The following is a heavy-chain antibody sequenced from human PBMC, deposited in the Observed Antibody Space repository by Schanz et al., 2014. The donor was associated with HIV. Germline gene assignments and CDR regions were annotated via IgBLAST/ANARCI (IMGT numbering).Heavy chain of an antibody. V-gene: IGHV3-30-3*01. CDR3: AKDRNYYDDRYIGKGNYYYYYGMDV. Sequence: QVQLGQSGGGVVQPGRSLRLSCAASGFTFSDYSMHWVRQAPGKALEWVAVISHDGTNKFYAGSVKDRFTISRDNSKNTLYLQLKSLRAEDRAVYYCAKDRNYYDDRYIGKGNYYYYYGMDVWGQGTTVTVS. J-gene: IGHJ6*02. D-gene: IGHD3-22*01. CDR2: ISHDGTNK. CDR1: GFTFSDYS.